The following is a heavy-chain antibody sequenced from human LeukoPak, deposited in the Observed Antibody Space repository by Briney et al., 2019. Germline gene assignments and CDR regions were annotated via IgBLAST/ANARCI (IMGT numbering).Heavy chain of an antibody. CDR1: GYTFTSYD. Sequence: GASVKVSCKASGYTFTSYDINWVRQATGQGLEWMGWMNPNSGNTGYAQKFQGRVTMTRNTSISTAYMELSSLRSEDTAVYYCARGPITGGVYYFDYWGQGTLVTVSS. D-gene: IGHD1-20*01. J-gene: IGHJ4*02. CDR3: ARGPITGGVYYFDY. CDR2: MNPNSGNT. V-gene: IGHV1-8*01.